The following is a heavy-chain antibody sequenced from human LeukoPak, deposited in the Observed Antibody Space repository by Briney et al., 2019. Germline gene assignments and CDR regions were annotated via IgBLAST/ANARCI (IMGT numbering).Heavy chain of an antibody. J-gene: IGHJ6*03. CDR3: AKCIAAAKYYYYYYMDV. Sequence: SETLSLTCTVSGGSISSSSYYWGWIRQPPGKGLEWIGSIYYSGSTYYNPSLKSRVTISVDTSKNQFSLKLSSVTAADTAVYYCAKCIAAAKYYYYYYMDVWGKGTTVTVSS. V-gene: IGHV4-39*01. CDR2: IYYSGST. D-gene: IGHD6-13*01. CDR1: GGSISSSSYY.